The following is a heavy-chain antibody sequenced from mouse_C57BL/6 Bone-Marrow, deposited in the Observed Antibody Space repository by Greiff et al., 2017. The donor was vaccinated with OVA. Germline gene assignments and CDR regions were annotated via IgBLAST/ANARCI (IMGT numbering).Heavy chain of an antibody. CDR2: ISSGGDYI. Sequence: DVQLVESGEGLVKPGGSLKLSCAASGFTFSSYAMSWVRQTPEKRLEWVAYISSGGDYIYYADTVKGRFTISRDNARNTLYLQMSSLKSEDTAMYYCTSLYYYGSSLYYYAMDYWGQGTSVTVSS. D-gene: IGHD1-1*01. J-gene: IGHJ4*01. V-gene: IGHV5-9-1*02. CDR3: TSLYYYGSSLYYYAMDY. CDR1: GFTFSSYA.